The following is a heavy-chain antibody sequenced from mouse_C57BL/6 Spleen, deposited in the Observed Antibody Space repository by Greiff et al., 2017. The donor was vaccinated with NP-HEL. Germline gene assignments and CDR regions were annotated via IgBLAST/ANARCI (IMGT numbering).Heavy chain of an antibody. CDR3: ARSGRGPYFDY. D-gene: IGHD1-1*01. CDR2: IYPGSGNT. Sequence: VQLVESGPELVKPGASVKISCKASGYSFTSYYIHWVKQRPGQGLEWIGWIYPGSGNTKYNEKFKGKATLTADTSSSTAYMQLSSLTSEDSAVYYCARSGRGPYFDYWGQGTTLTVSS. J-gene: IGHJ2*01. CDR1: GYSFTSYY. V-gene: IGHV1-66*01.